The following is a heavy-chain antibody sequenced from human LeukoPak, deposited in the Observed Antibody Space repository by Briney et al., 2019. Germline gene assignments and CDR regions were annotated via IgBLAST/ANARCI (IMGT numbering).Heavy chain of an antibody. CDR2: IYYSGST. V-gene: IGHV4-59*08. CDR1: GGSISGYY. Sequence: SETLSLTCTVSGGSISGYYWSWIRQPPGKGLEWIGYIYYSGSTNYNPSLKSRVTISVDTSKNQFSLKLSSVTAADTAVYYCASGVGDHDAFDIWGQGTMVTVSS. J-gene: IGHJ3*02. CDR3: ASGVGDHDAFDI. D-gene: IGHD3-3*01.